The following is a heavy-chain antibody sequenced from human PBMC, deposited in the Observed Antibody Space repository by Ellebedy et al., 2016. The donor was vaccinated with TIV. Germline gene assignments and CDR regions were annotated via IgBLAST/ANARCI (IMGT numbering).Heavy chain of an antibody. J-gene: IGHJ4*02. V-gene: IGHV3-30-3*01. Sequence: GESLKISCAASGFTFSSHAMHWVRQAPGKGLEWVATISYTGGSQNYADSVKGRFTITRDNSKNTLYLQMNSLRAEDTAVYYCAKGGQYDSYYFDYWGQGTLVTVSS. CDR1: GFTFSSHA. CDR3: AKGGQYDSYYFDY. D-gene: IGHD3-3*01. CDR2: ISYTGGSQ.